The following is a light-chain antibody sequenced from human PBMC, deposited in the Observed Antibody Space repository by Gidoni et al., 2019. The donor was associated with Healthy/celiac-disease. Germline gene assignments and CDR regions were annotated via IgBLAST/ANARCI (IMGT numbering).Light chain of an antibody. CDR1: QNINNW. V-gene: IGKV1-5*03. Sequence: DIQMPQSPSTLSASVGDRVTITCRARQNINNWLAWYQQKPGKAPKLLIYKASSLESGVPSRFSGSGSGTEFTLTISSLQPDDFATYYCQQYNSYSWTFGQGTKVEIK. CDR2: KAS. CDR3: QQYNSYSWT. J-gene: IGKJ1*01.